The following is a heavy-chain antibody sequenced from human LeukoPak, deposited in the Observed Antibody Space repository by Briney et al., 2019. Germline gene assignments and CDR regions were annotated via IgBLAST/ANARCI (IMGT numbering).Heavy chain of an antibody. D-gene: IGHD3-22*01. CDR3: AKGEWYYDSSGYYSFDY. CDR1: GFTFSSYG. Sequence: PGESLRLSCAASGFTFSSYGMHWVRQAPGKGLEWVAFIRYDGSNKYYADSVKGRFTISRDNSKNTLYLQMNSLRAEDTAVYYCAKGEWYYDSSGYYSFDYWGQGTLVTVSS. V-gene: IGHV3-30*02. J-gene: IGHJ4*02. CDR2: IRYDGSNK.